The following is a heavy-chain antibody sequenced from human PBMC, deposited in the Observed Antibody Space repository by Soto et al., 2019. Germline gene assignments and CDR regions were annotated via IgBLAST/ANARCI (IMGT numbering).Heavy chain of an antibody. D-gene: IGHD6-13*01. CDR3: ASRIAAAGRAYYGMDV. J-gene: IGHJ6*02. V-gene: IGHV4-31*03. CDR1: GGSISSGGYY. Sequence: PSETLSVTCPVSGGSISSGGYYSSWIRQHPGKGLELIGDLYYSGSTYYNPSLKSRVTISVDTSKNQFSLKLSSVTAADTAVYYCASRIAAAGRAYYGMDVCAQGTTDTGSS. CDR2: LYYSGST.